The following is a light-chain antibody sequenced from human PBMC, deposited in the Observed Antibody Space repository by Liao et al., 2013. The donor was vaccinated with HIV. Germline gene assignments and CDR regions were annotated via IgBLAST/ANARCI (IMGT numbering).Light chain of an antibody. V-gene: IGLV3-1*01. CDR3: QVWDSSGDHPRV. CDR2: QGT. J-gene: IGLJ3*02. Sequence: SYELTQPPSVSVSPGQTASITCSGDTLGDKSPSWYQQRPGQPPVLVIYQGTKRPSGIPERFSGSNSGNTATLTISRVEGGDEADYYCQVWDSSGDHPRVFGGGTKLTVL. CDR1: TLGDKS.